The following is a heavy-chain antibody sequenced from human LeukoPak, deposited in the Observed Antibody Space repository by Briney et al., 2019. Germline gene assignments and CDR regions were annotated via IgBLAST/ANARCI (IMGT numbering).Heavy chain of an antibody. CDR2: INHSGST. CDR3: AREVAAKAKYFDY. V-gene: IGHV4-34*01. D-gene: IGHD6-13*01. J-gene: IGHJ4*02. CDR1: GGSFSGYY. Sequence: KPSETLSLTCAVYGGSFSGYYWSWIRQPPGKGLEWIGEINHSGSTNYNPSLKSRVTISVDTSKNQFSLKLSSVTAADTAVYYCAREVAAKAKYFDYWGQGTLVTVSS.